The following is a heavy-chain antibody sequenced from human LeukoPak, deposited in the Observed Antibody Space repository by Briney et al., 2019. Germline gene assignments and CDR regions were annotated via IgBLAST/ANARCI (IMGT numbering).Heavy chain of an antibody. J-gene: IGHJ6*02. CDR1: GGTFSSYA. Sequence: GASVKVSCKASGGTFSSYAISWVRQAPGQGLEWMGWISAYNGNTNYAQKLQGRVTMTTDTSTSTAYMELRSLRSDDTAVYYCAREPYCSSTSCYEGTYPDYYYYGMDVWGQGTTVTVSS. D-gene: IGHD2-2*01. CDR3: AREPYCSSTSCYEGTYPDYYYYGMDV. CDR2: ISAYNGNT. V-gene: IGHV1-18*01.